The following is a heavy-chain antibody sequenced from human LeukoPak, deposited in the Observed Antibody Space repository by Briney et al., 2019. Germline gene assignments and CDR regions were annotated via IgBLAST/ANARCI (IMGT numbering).Heavy chain of an antibody. CDR1: GGSFSGYY. CDR2: INHSGST. D-gene: IGHD4-17*01. V-gene: IGHV4-34*01. J-gene: IGHJ4*02. CDR3: ARANYGDYESGFDY. Sequence: SETLSLTCAVYGGSFSGYYWSWIRQPPGKGLEWIGEINHSGSTNYNPSLKSRVTISVDTSKNQFSLKLSSVTAADTAVYYCARANYGDYESGFDYWGQGTLVTVSS.